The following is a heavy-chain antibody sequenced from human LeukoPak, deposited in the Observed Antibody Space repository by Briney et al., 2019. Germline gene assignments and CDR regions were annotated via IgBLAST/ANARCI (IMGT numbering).Heavy chain of an antibody. J-gene: IGHJ4*02. CDR3: ARDGWPVLYYFDY. V-gene: IGHV4-34*01. Sequence: SETLSLTCAVYGGSFSGYYWRWIRQPPGNGLEWIGEINHNGSTNYNPSLKSRVTISIDTSKNQFSLKLSSVTAADTAVYYCARDGWPVLYYFDYWGQGTLVTVSS. CDR1: GGSFSGYY. D-gene: IGHD6-19*01. CDR2: INHNGST.